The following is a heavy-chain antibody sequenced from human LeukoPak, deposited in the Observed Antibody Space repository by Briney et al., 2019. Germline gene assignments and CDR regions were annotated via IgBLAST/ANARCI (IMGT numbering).Heavy chain of an antibody. J-gene: IGHJ4*02. D-gene: IGHD4/OR15-4a*01. V-gene: IGHV3-48*03. CDR3: ARRAGAYSHPYDY. CDR1: GFTFSSYE. Sequence: PGGSLRLSCAASGFTFSSYEMNWVRQAPGKGLEWISYISASGTITHYADSVEGRFTISRDNAKNTLYLQMNSLRAEDTAVYYCARRAGAYSHPYDYWGQGTLVTVSS. CDR2: ISASGTIT.